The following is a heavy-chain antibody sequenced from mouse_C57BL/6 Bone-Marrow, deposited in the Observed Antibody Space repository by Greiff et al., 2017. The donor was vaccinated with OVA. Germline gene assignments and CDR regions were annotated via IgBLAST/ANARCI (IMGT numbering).Heavy chain of an antibody. Sequence: QVQLQQSGAELVRPGASVTLSCKASGYTFTDYEMHWVKQTPVHGLEWIGAIDPETGGTDYNQKFKGKAILTADKSSSTAYMELRSLTSKDSAVYDCTRCENYGSSYSWFAYWGQGTLVTVSA. D-gene: IGHD1-1*01. CDR3: TRCENYGSSYSWFAY. CDR1: GYTFTDYE. J-gene: IGHJ3*01. V-gene: IGHV1-15*01. CDR2: IDPETGGT.